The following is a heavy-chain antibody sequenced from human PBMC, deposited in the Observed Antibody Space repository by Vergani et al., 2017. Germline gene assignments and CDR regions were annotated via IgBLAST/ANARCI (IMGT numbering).Heavy chain of an antibody. D-gene: IGHD3-10*01. CDR2: ISPDGFST. V-gene: IGHV1-46*01. Sequence: QVQLVQSGAEVGKPGASVKISCKASGYTFTAYYIHWVRQAPEQGLEWVGVISPDGFSTFYAQKFQGRVTISVDTSKNQFSLKLSSVTAADTAVYYCARTSNYYGSGKFDYWGQGTLVTVSS. CDR3: ARTSNYYGSGKFDY. CDR1: GYTFTAYY. J-gene: IGHJ4*02.